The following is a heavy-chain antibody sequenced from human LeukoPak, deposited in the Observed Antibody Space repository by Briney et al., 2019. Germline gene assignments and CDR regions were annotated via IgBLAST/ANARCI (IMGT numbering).Heavy chain of an antibody. Sequence: AAVRVSCKASGYTFTGYYMHWVRQAPGQGREWRGWINPNSGGTNYAQKFQGRVTMTRDTSISTAYMELSRLRSDDTAVYYCAREGEVVVAAYNYWGQGTLVTVSS. V-gene: IGHV1-2*02. D-gene: IGHD2-15*01. CDR2: INPNSGGT. CDR1: GYTFTGYY. CDR3: AREGEVVVAAYNY. J-gene: IGHJ4*02.